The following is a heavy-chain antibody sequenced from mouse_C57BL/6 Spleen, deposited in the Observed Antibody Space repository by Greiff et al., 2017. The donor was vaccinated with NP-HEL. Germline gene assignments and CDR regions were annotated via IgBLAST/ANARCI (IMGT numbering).Heavy chain of an antibody. Sequence: EVKLMESGGGLVQPGGSLKLSCAASGFTFSDYYMYWVRQTPEKRLEWVAYISNGGGSTYYPDTVKGRFTISRDNAKNTLYLQMSRLKSVDTAMYYCSRHAYGISYSWFAYWGQGTLVTVSA. J-gene: IGHJ3*01. CDR3: SRHAYGISYSWFAY. V-gene: IGHV5-12*01. CDR1: GFTFSDYY. CDR2: ISNGGGST. D-gene: IGHD1-1*01.